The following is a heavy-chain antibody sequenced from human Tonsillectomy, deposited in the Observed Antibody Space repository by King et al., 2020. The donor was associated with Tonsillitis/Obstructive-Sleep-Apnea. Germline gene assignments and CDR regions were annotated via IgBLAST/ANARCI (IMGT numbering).Heavy chain of an antibody. D-gene: IGHD2-15*01. V-gene: IGHV1-46*01. CDR1: GYTFTRDY. J-gene: IGHJ4*02. CDR3: ARDDKDDRYFDY. CDR2: INPSDGIT. Sequence: VQLVESGAEVKKPGASVKVSCKAYGYTFTRDYIHWVRQAPGQRLEWIGIINPSDGITTYAQKFQGRGTMTRDTSTNTVHTELSSLTSEDTAVYYCARDDKDDRYFDYWGQGTLVTVSS.